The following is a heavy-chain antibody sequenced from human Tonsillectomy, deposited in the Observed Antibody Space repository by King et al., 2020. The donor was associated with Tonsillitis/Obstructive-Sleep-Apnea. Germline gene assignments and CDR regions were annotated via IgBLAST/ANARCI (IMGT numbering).Heavy chain of an antibody. CDR3: ARGVRPTYYYYYMDV. CDR1: GFTFSDYG. CDR2: IWYDGSNE. J-gene: IGHJ6*03. D-gene: IGHD4-11*01. Sequence: VQLVESGGGVVQPGRSLRLSCAASGFTFSDYGMNWVRQAPGKGLEWVAVIWYDGSNEYYADSVKGRFTIPRDNSKNTLFLQMNSLRAEDTAVYYCARGVRPTYYYYYMDVWGKGTTVTVSS. V-gene: IGHV3-33*01.